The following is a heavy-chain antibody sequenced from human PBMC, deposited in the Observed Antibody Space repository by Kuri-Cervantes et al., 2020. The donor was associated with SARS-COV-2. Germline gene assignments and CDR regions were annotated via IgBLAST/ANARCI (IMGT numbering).Heavy chain of an antibody. D-gene: IGHD3-16*01. CDR1: GFTFSSYA. CDR3: AAGLLSWGIGY. J-gene: IGHJ4*02. Sequence: GESLKISCAASGFTFSSYAMHWVRQAPGKGLEWVAVISYDGSNKYYADSVKGRFTISRDNSKNTLYLQMNSLRAEDTAVYYCAAGLLSWGIGYWGQGTLVTVSS. CDR2: ISYDGSNK. V-gene: IGHV3-30*04.